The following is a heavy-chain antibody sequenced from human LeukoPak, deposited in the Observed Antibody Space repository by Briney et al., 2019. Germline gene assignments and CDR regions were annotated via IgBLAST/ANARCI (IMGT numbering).Heavy chain of an antibody. J-gene: IGHJ4*02. CDR2: SSGSGGST. Sequence: QSGGSLRLSCAPSGFTFSSHAMSWVRQAPGKGLEWVSASSGSGGSTYYADSVKGRFTISRDNSKNTLFLQMNSLRAEDTAVYYCAKSFAGGIAGRYFTNWGQGTLVTVSS. CDR1: GFTFSSHA. V-gene: IGHV3-23*01. D-gene: IGHD6-13*01. CDR3: AKSFAGGIAGRYFTN.